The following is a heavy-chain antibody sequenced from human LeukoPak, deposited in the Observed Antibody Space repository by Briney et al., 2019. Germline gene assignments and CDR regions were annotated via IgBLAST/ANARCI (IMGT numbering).Heavy chain of an antibody. CDR2: ISGSGGST. CDR1: GFTFSSYA. Sequence: GGSLRLSCAASGFTFSSYAMGWVRQAPGKGLEWVSAISGSGGSTYYADSVKGRFTISRDNSKNTLYLQMNSLRAEDTAVYYCAKAVGPYYYDSSGYYKSYYFDYWGQGTLVTVSS. CDR3: AKAVGPYYYDSSGYYKSYYFDY. D-gene: IGHD3-22*01. V-gene: IGHV3-23*01. J-gene: IGHJ4*02.